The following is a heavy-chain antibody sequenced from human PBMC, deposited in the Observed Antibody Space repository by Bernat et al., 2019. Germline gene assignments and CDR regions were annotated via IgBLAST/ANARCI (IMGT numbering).Heavy chain of an antibody. CDR3: TTGYGSDWYG. D-gene: IGHD6-13*01. Sequence: QMEESGGGLVKPGGSLRLSCVASGFQISDAWVSWVRQAPGKGLEWIANIKRKIDGETIDYAATMKGRFSISRDDSKNTAFLQMNSLKTEDTAVYFCTTGYGSDWYGWGQGTLVTVSS. V-gene: IGHV3-15*01. CDR1: GFQISDAW. J-gene: IGHJ4*02. CDR2: IKRKIDGETI.